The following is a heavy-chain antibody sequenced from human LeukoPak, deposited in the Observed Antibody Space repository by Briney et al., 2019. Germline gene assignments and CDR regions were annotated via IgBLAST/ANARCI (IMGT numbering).Heavy chain of an antibody. V-gene: IGHV1-3*03. J-gene: IGHJ4*02. CDR1: GYTFTNYA. CDR3: ARSRSYYYGSGSLPLFDY. Sequence: GASVKVSCKASGYTFTNYAMHWVRQAPGQRFQWLGWINAGNGNTKYSQEFQGRVTITRDTSASTAYMDLSSLRSEDTAVYYCARSRSYYYGSGSLPLFDYWGQGTLVTVSS. CDR2: INAGNGNT. D-gene: IGHD3-10*01.